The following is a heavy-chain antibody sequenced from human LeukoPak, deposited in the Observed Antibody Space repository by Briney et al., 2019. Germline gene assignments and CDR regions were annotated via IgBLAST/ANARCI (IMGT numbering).Heavy chain of an antibody. CDR2: VYYSGST. J-gene: IGHJ6*02. V-gene: IGHV4-59*13. CDR3: ARLSRIASAGDYDYHSLDV. D-gene: IGHD6-13*01. Sequence: WETLSLTCTVSGGVISLYGWSWFRQPPWKGLEWSGKVYYSGSTDYNPSLKGRVTISTDTSNNQVSLKLNSVTAADTAVYYCARLSRIASAGDYDYHSLDVWGQGTTVTVSS. CDR1: GGVISLYG.